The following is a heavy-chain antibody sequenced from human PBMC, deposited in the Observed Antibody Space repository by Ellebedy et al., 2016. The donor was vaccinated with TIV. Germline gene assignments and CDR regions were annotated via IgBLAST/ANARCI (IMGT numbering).Heavy chain of an antibody. CDR2: IYTSGST. CDR3: ANPRRYCSGGSCYSGAFDI. D-gene: IGHD2-15*01. V-gene: IGHV4-4*07. Sequence: SETLSLXCTVSGGSISSYYWSWIRQPAGKGLEWIGRIYTSGSTNYNPSLKSRVTMSVDTSKNQFSLKLSSVTAADTAVYYCANPRRYCSGGSCYSGAFDIWGQGTMVTVSS. J-gene: IGHJ3*02. CDR1: GGSISSYY.